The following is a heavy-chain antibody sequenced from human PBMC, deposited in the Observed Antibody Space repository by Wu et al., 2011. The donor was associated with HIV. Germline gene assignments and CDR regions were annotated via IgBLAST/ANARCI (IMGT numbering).Heavy chain of an antibody. Sequence: QVQLVQSGAEVEKPGASVKVSCKASGYTFTDYYMHWVRQAPGQGLEWMGWINTYNGNTNYAPKLQGRVTMTTHTSTSTAYMELRSLISDDTAVYFCATARGYNSGWYYYAMDVWGQGTTVTVSS. V-gene: IGHV1-18*04. CDR3: ATARGYNSGWYYYAMDV. CDR1: GYTFTDYY. D-gene: IGHD6-13*01. CDR2: INTYNGNT. J-gene: IGHJ6*02.